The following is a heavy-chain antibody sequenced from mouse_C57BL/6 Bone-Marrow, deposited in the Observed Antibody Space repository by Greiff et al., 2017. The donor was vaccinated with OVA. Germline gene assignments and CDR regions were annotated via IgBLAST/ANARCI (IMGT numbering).Heavy chain of an antibody. Sequence: EVHLVESGGGLVQPGGSLSLSCAASGFTFTDYYMSWVRQPPGQALEWLGFIRNKANGYTTEYSASVKGRFTISRDKSQSILYLQMNALRAEDSATYYCARQYYGSRYARDYWGQGTSVTVSS. CDR3: ARQYYGSRYARDY. CDR2: IRNKANGYTT. CDR1: GFTFTDYY. D-gene: IGHD1-1*01. J-gene: IGHJ4*01. V-gene: IGHV7-3*01.